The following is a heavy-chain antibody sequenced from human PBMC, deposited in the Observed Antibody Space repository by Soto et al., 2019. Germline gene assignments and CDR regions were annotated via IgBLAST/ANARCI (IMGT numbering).Heavy chain of an antibody. V-gene: IGHV4-59*01. CDR2: IYYSGST. Sequence: SETLSLTCIVSGDSISSYYLSWIRQPPGKGLEWIGYIYYSGSTNYNPSLKSRVTISVDTSKNQFSLKLRSVTAADTAVYYCARYCSGTRCQGTYYYGMDVWGQGTTVTVSS. CDR3: ARYCSGTRCQGTYYYGMDV. J-gene: IGHJ6*02. CDR1: GDSISSYY. D-gene: IGHD2-2*01.